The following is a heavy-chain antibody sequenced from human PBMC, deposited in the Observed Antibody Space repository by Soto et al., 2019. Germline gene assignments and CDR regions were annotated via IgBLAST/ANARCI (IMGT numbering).Heavy chain of an antibody. V-gene: IGHV1-69*12. D-gene: IGHD4-4*01. CDR3: ARVNDRLQSVGNYYYILDV. CDR2: IIPLFRTP. J-gene: IGHJ6*02. CDR1: GGTFSSSA. Sequence: QVQLVQSGAEMKEPGSSVKVSCKTSGGTFSSSAISWLRQAPGQGLEWMGGIIPLFRTPDYAQKFQGRVTIAADEFISFAYKELSSQSSQVTVVYYCARVNDRLQSVGNYYYILDVWGQGTTITVSS.